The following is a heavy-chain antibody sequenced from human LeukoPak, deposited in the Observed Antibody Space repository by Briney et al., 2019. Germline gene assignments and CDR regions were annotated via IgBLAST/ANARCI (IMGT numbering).Heavy chain of an antibody. J-gene: IGHJ4*02. Sequence: SETLPLTCAVYGGSFSGYYWSWIRQPPGKGLEWIGEINHSGSTNYNPSLKSRVTISVDTSKNQFSLKLSSVTAADTAVYYCARGRSPTYYYDSSGYSFDYWGQGTLVTVSS. CDR1: GGSFSGYY. CDR2: INHSGST. D-gene: IGHD3-22*01. V-gene: IGHV4-34*01. CDR3: ARGRSPTYYYDSSGYSFDY.